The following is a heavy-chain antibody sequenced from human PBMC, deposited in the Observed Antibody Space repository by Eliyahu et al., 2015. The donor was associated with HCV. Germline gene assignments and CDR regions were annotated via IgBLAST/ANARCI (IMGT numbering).Heavy chain of an antibody. CDR3: VKPAQHGDKWFFDR. Sequence: EEHLLESGGGLVQPGGSLRLSCATSGFXFRNYAMSWVRQAPGKGLEXVSVILASGDSTNYRDSVRGRFTISRDNSKNMMFLQMNSLRAEDTANYYCVKPAQHGDKWFFDRWGRGTPVTVSS. V-gene: IGHV3-23*01. D-gene: IGHD4-17*01. CDR1: GFXFRNYA. CDR2: ILASGDST. J-gene: IGHJ2*01.